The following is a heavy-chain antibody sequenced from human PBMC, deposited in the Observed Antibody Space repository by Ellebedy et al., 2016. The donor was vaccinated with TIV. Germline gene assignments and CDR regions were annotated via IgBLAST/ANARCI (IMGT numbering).Heavy chain of an antibody. CDR2: ISYDGTNK. D-gene: IGHD2-2*01. V-gene: IGHV3-30*18. J-gene: IGHJ4*02. Sequence: GGSLRLXXAASGFTFSNSGMHWVRQAPGKGLEWVTFISYDGTNKSYADSVKGRFTISRDNSKNTLFLQMNSLRAEDTAVYYCAKGGSSDTGCDYWGQGTLVTVSS. CDR1: GFTFSNSG. CDR3: AKGGSSDTGCDY.